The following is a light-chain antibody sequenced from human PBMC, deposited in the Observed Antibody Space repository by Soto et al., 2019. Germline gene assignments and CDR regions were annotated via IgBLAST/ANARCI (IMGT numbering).Light chain of an antibody. CDR3: QQYGSSFT. CDR1: QSVSSSY. CDR2: GAS. J-gene: IGKJ5*01. Sequence: DIVLTHSPGTLSLSPGERATLSCRASQSVSSSYLAWYQQKPGQAPRLLIYGASSRATGIPDSFSGSGSGTDFSLTIIRLEPEDFAVYYCQQYGSSFTFGQGTRLEIK. V-gene: IGKV3-20*01.